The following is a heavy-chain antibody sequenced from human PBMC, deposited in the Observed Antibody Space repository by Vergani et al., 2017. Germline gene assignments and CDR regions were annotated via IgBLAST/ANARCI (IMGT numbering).Heavy chain of an antibody. V-gene: IGHV3-21*01. CDR1: GFTFSSYS. CDR2: ISSSSSYI. D-gene: IGHD6-19*01. CDR3: ASSTGGSGWYLGY. J-gene: IGHJ4*02. Sequence: EVQLVESGGGLVKPGGSLRLSCAASGFTFSSYSMNWVRQAPGKGLEWVSSISSSSSYIYYADSVKGRFTISRDNAKNSLYLQMNSLRAEDTAVYYCASSTGGSGWYLGYWGQGTLVTVSS.